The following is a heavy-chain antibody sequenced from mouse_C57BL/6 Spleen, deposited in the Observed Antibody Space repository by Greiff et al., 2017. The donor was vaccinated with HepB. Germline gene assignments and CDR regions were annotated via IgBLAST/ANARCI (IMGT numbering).Heavy chain of an antibody. CDR1: GFTFSDYY. V-gene: IGHV5-12*01. D-gene: IGHD2-1*01. J-gene: IGHJ3*01. CDR3: ARSYYGNYDFAY. Sequence: EVMLVESGGGLVQPGGSLKLSCAASGFTFSDYYMYWVRQTPEKRLEWVAYISNGGGSTYYPDTVKGRFTISRDNAKNTLYLQMSRLKSEDTAMYYCARSYYGNYDFAYWGQGTLVTVSA. CDR2: ISNGGGST.